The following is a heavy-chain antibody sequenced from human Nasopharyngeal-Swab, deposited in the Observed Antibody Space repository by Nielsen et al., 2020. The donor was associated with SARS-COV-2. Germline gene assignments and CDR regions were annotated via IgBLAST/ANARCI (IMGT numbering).Heavy chain of an antibody. CDR3: AMRTYDYVWGSFRPQSDAFDI. CDR1: GYAFTNYA. J-gene: IGHJ3*02. Sequence: ASVKVSCKASGYAFTNYAMHWVRQAPGQGLEGRGWIIVDNPKTNYSQNFQGRVTITIETSATTAYMELTTLRSEDTAVYYCAMRTYDYVWGSFRPQSDAFDIWGQGTMVTVSS. V-gene: IGHV1-3*01. CDR2: IIVDNPKT. D-gene: IGHD3-16*02.